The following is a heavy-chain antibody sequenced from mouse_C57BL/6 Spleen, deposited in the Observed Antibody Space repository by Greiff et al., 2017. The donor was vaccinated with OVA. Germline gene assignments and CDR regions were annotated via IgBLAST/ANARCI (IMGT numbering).Heavy chain of an antibody. V-gene: IGHV1-7*01. J-gene: IGHJ3*01. CDR2: INPSSGYT. D-gene: IGHD2-4*01. Sequence: QVQLKESGAELAKPGASVKLSCKASGYTFTSYWMHWVKQRPGQGLEWIGYINPSSGYTKYNQKFKDKATLTADKSSSTAYMQLSSLTYEDSAVYYGARSGYDYFAWFAYWGQGTLVTVSA. CDR1: GYTFTSYW. CDR3: ARSGYDYFAWFAY.